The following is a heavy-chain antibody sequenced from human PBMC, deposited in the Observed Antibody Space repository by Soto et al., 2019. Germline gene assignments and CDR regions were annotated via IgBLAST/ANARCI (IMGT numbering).Heavy chain of an antibody. CDR2: TYHSGGT. J-gene: IGHJ4*02. CDR3: ARDSLSGYYFDY. V-gene: IGHV4-30-2*01. CDR1: GDSVSSGGYS. D-gene: IGHD3-22*01. Sequence: QLQLQESGSGLVKPSQSLSLTCVVSGDSVSSGGYSWNCIRQPPGKGLEWIGHTYHSGGTLYNPSLDSRVTISVDKTKNQFSLRLTSVTAADTAVYYCARDSLSGYYFDYWGQGTLVTVSS.